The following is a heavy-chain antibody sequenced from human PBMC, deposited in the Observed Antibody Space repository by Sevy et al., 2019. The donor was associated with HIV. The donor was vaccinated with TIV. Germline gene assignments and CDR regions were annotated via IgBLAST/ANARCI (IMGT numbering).Heavy chain of an antibody. CDR3: ARRGYCSGGSCYSDWYFDL. V-gene: IGHV3-48*03. CDR2: ISSSGSTI. J-gene: IGHJ2*01. Sequence: GGSLRLSCAASGFTFSSYEMNWVRQAPGKGLEWVSYISSSGSTIYYADSVKGRFTISRDNAKNSLYLQMNSRRAEDTAVYYCARRGYCSGGSCYSDWYFDLWGRGTLVTVSS. D-gene: IGHD2-15*01. CDR1: GFTFSSYE.